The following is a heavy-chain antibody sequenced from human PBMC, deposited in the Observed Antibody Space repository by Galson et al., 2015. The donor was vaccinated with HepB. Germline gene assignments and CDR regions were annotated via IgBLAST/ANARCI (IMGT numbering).Heavy chain of an antibody. Sequence: SLRLSCAASGFTFSSYAMSWVRQAPGKGLEWVSSISSSSSYIYYADSVKGRFTISRDNAKNSLYLQMNSLRAEDTAVYYCARDHGYSYAHDYWGQGTLVTVSS. CDR3: ARDHGYSYAHDY. J-gene: IGHJ4*02. V-gene: IGHV3-21*01. CDR1: GFTFSSYA. CDR2: ISSSSSYI. D-gene: IGHD5-18*01.